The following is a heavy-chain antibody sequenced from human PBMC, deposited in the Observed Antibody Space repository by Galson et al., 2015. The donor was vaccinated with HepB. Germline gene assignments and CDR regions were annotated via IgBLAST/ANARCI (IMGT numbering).Heavy chain of an antibody. D-gene: IGHD3-10*01. V-gene: IGHV1-46*01. CDR3: GRFRGTKGAFDF. Sequence: SVKVSCKASGYTFSSHYMHWMRQAPGQGLEWMATINPSGDKTSYAQKFQGRLTLTSDTSTTTVYMELSSLRSDDAAIYYCGRFRGTKGAFDFWGQGTVATVSS. CDR2: INPSGDKT. J-gene: IGHJ3*01. CDR1: GYTFSSHY.